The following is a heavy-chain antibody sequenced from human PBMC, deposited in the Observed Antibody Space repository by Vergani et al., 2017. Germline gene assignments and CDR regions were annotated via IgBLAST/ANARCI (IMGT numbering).Heavy chain of an antibody. CDR3: ARDLVAFNHAFDI. CDR1: GFNFSSYS. Sequence: EVQLVESGGGLVKPGGSLRLSCAASGFNFSSYSMNWVRQAPGKGLEWVSSISSSSSYIYYADSVKGRFTISRDNAKNSLYLQMNSLRAEDTAVYYCARDLVAFNHAFDIWGQGTMVTVSS. D-gene: IGHD5-12*01. V-gene: IGHV3-21*01. J-gene: IGHJ3*02. CDR2: ISSSSSYI.